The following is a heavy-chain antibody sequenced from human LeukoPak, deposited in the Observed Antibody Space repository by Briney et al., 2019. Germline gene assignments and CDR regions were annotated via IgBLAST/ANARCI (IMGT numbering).Heavy chain of an antibody. J-gene: IGHJ4*02. Sequence: PSETLSLTCTVSGGSISSSSYYWGWIRQPPGKGLEWIGSIYYSGSTYYNPSLKSRVTISVDTSKNQFSLKLSSVTAADTAVYYCAREEQQLLDYWGQGTLVTVSS. D-gene: IGHD6-13*01. CDR1: GGSISSSSYY. V-gene: IGHV4-39*07. CDR3: AREEQQLLDY. CDR2: IYYSGST.